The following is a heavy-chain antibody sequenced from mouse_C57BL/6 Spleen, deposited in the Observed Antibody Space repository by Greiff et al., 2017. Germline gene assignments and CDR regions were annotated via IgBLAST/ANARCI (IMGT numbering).Heavy chain of an antibody. CDR2: IHPNSGST. J-gene: IGHJ3*01. CDR3: AYDYDGDWFAY. V-gene: IGHV1-64*01. D-gene: IGHD2-4*01. Sequence: QVQLQQSGAELVKPGASVKLSCKASGYTFTSYWMHWVKQRPGQGLEWIGMIHPNSGSTNYNEKFKSKATLTVDKSSSTAYMQLSSLTSEDSAVYYCAYDYDGDWFAYWGQGTLVTVSA. CDR1: GYTFTSYW.